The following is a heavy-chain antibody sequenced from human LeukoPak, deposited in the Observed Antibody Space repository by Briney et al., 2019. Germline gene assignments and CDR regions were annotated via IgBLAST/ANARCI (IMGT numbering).Heavy chain of an antibody. D-gene: IGHD1-26*01. CDR3: ARPPSGVPYSGSYYRAFDI. J-gene: IGHJ3*02. CDR2: IYYSGST. Sequence: SETLSLTCTVSGGSISSSSYYWGWIRQPPGKGLEWIGSIYYSGSTYYNPSLKSRVTISVDTSKNQFSLKLSSVTAADTAVYYCARPPSGVPYSGSYYRAFDIWGQGTMVTVSS. CDR1: GGSISSSSYY. V-gene: IGHV4-39*01.